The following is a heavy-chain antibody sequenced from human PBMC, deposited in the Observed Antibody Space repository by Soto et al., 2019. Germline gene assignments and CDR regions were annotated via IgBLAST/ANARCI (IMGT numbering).Heavy chain of an antibody. CDR3: TTGISYYYDSSGYQDS. Sequence: EVQLVESGGGLVKPGGSLRLSCAASGFTFSNAWMNWVRQAPGKGLEWVGRIKSKTDCGTTDYAAPVKGRFTISRDDSKNTLYLQMNSLKTEDTAVYYCTTGISYYYDSSGYQDSWGQGTLVTVSS. D-gene: IGHD3-22*01. CDR2: IKSKTDCGTT. V-gene: IGHV3-15*07. CDR1: GFTFSNAW. J-gene: IGHJ4*02.